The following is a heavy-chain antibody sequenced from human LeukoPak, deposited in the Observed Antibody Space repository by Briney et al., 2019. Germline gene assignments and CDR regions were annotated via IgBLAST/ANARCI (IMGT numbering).Heavy chain of an antibody. CDR1: GFTFSSYA. J-gene: IGHJ3*02. Sequence: GGSLRLSCAASGFTFSSYAMSWVRQAPGKGLECVSTMSGSGSITRYADSVKGRFIISRDNSKNTLYLQMNSLRAEDTAIYYCAKGPWDLPHAFDIWGLGTMVTVSS. V-gene: IGHV3-23*01. CDR2: MSGSGSIT. D-gene: IGHD1-26*01. CDR3: AKGPWDLPHAFDI.